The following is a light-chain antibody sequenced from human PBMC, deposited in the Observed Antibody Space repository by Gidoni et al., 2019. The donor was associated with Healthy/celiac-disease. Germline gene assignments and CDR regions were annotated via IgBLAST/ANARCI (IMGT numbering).Light chain of an antibody. V-gene: IGKV3-20*01. J-gene: IGKJ5*01. Sequence: EIVLTQSPGTLSLSPGERATLSCRASQSVSSSYLAWYQQKPGQAPRLLIYGASRRATGIPDRFSGSGSGTDFTLPISSLEPEDFAVYYCQQYCSSLFGQGTRLEIK. CDR2: GAS. CDR1: QSVSSSY. CDR3: QQYCSSL.